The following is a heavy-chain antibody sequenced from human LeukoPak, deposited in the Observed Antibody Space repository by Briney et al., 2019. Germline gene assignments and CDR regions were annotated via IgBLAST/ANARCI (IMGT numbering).Heavy chain of an antibody. Sequence: PGRSLRLSCAASGFTFSSYAMHWVRQAPGKGLEWVAVISYDGSNKYYADSVKGRFTISRDNSKNTLYLQMNSLRAEDTAVYYCARDGDCSSTSCYVGAFDIWGQGTMVTVSS. V-gene: IGHV3-30*04. CDR2: ISYDGSNK. D-gene: IGHD2-2*01. CDR1: GFTFSSYA. CDR3: ARDGDCSSTSCYVGAFDI. J-gene: IGHJ3*02.